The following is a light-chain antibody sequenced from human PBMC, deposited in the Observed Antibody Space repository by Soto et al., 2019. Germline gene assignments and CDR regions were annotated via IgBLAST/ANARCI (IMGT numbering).Light chain of an antibody. CDR3: QHYNGFSWT. CDR1: QSISSW. V-gene: IGKV1-5*03. Sequence: DIQMTQSPSTLSASVGDRVTITCRASQSISSWLAWYQQKPGKAPKLLIYKASSLETGVPSRFSGSGSGTEFTLTISSLQPDDFATYYCQHYNGFSWTFGQGSKVDTK. CDR2: KAS. J-gene: IGKJ1*01.